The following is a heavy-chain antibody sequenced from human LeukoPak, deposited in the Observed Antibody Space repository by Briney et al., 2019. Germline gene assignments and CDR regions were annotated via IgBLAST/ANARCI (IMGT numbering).Heavy chain of an antibody. CDR2: IRSSGSAK. Sequence: GGSLRLSCAVSGVSISGYEMSWVRQAPGKGLEWVSCIRSSGSAKFYADSVKGRFTMSRDNAGNSVYLQMSSLRAEDTAVYYCARSLGGYDPGPFDYWGQGTLLTVSS. V-gene: IGHV3-48*03. CDR1: GVSISGYE. D-gene: IGHD5-12*01. CDR3: ARSLGGYDPGPFDY. J-gene: IGHJ4*02.